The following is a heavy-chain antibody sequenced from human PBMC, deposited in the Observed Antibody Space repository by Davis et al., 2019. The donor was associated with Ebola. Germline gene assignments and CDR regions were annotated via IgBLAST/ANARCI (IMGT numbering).Heavy chain of an antibody. CDR3: AKDTSNIWFDI. CDR1: DFSVSDNY. Sequence: GESLKISCAASDFSVSDNYMSWVRQAPGKGPEWVSVLYRDGRTVYAGSVKGRFTISRDNSKNTLYLQMNGLRVEDTAIYYCAKDTSNIWFDIWGQGTNVTVSS. CDR2: LYRDGRT. V-gene: IGHV3-53*01. D-gene: IGHD1-26*01. J-gene: IGHJ3*02.